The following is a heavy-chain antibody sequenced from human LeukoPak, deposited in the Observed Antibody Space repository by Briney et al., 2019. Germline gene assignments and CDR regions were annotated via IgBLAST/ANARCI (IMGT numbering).Heavy chain of an antibody. CDR1: GFTFSNYW. CDR2: IDNAGSIT. V-gene: IGHV3-74*03. Sequence: GGFLRLSCAASGFTFSNYWIHWVRQAPGKGLVWVSRIDNAGSITTYADSVKGRFTISRDNAENTLYLQMNSLRVEDTAVYYCVRSAFHAGSGNYYDYWGQGTLVTVSS. D-gene: IGHD3-22*01. J-gene: IGHJ4*02. CDR3: VRSAFHAGSGNYYDY.